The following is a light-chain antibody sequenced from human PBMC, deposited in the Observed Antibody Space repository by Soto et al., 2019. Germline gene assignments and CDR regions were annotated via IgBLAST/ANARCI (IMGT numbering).Light chain of an antibody. CDR3: QVWDSSSDNYV. V-gene: IGLV3-21*04. J-gene: IGLJ1*01. Sequence: SYELTQPPSVSVAPGKTARITCGGNNIGSKSVHWYQQKPGQAPVLVIYYDSDRPSGIPERFSGSNSGNTATLTISRVEAGDEADYYCQVWDSSSDNYVFGTGTQLTVL. CDR1: NIGSKS. CDR2: YDS.